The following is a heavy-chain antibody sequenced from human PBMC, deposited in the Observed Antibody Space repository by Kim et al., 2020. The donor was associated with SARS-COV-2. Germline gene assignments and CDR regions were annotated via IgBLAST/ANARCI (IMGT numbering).Heavy chain of an antibody. CDR1: GYTFTSYG. Sequence: ASVKVSCKASGYTFTSYGISWVRQAPGQGLEWMGWISAYNGNTNYAQKLQGRVTMTTDTSTSTAYMELRSLRSDDTAVYYCARVWGGGEDIVVVPAATHGYFDYWGQGTLVTVSS. V-gene: IGHV1-18*01. CDR2: ISAYNGNT. J-gene: IGHJ4*02. D-gene: IGHD2-2*01. CDR3: ARVWGGGEDIVVVPAATHGYFDY.